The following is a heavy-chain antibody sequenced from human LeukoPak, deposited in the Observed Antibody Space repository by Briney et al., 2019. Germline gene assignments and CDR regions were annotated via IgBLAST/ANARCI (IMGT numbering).Heavy chain of an antibody. D-gene: IGHD3-10*01. V-gene: IGHV3-30*18. J-gene: IGHJ4*02. CDR3: AKDYYGSGSLRGYFDY. CDR1: GFTFSSYG. Sequence: PGGSLRLSCAASGFTFSSYGMHWVRQAPGKGLEWVAVISYDGSNKYYADSVKGRFTISRDNSKNTLYLQMNSLRAEDTAVYYCAKDYYGSGSLRGYFDYWGQGTLVSVSS. CDR2: ISYDGSNK.